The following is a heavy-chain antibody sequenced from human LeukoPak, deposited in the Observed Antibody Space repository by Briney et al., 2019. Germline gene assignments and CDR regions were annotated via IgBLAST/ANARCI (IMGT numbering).Heavy chain of an antibody. V-gene: IGHV3-30*03. CDR3: ARPGDYDGEKYYYYVMNV. CDR1: GFTFSSYG. D-gene: IGHD4-17*01. J-gene: IGHJ6*02. CDR2: ISYDGSNK. Sequence: PGGSLRLSCAASGFTFSSYGMHWVRQAPGKGLEWVAAISYDGSNKYYADSVKGRFTISRDNSKKKLYLQMNSLRAEDTAVYYCARPGDYDGEKYYYYVMNVGGQGPTVTVSS.